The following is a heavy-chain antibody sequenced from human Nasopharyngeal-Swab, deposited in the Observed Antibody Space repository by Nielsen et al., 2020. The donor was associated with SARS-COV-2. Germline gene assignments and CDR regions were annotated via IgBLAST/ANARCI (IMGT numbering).Heavy chain of an antibody. D-gene: IGHD3-9*01. J-gene: IGHJ6*02. CDR3: AKGVRYFDFLPPNTYYYYGLDL. V-gene: IGHV1-69*01. Sequence: WVRQAPGQGLEWMGGIIPIFGTTDYAQKFQGTVTITADESTSTVYMELNSLRFEDTAVYYCAKGVRYFDFLPPNTYYYYGLDLWGQGTTV. CDR2: IIPIFGTT.